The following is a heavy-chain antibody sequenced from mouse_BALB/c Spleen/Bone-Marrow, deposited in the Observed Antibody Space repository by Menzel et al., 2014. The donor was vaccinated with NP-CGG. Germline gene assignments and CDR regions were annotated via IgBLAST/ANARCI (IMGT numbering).Heavy chain of an antibody. D-gene: IGHD1-1*01. J-gene: IGHJ1*01. CDR2: INPDSSTI. Sequence: EVKLLESGGGLVQPGGSLKLSCAASGFDFSRYSMSWVRQAPGKGLEWIGEINPDSSTINYTPSLKDKFIISRDNAKNTLYLQMSKVRSEDTALYYCARLNYYGNLFVWGAGTTVTVSS. V-gene: IGHV4-1*02. CDR1: GFDFSRYS. CDR3: ARLNYYGNLFV.